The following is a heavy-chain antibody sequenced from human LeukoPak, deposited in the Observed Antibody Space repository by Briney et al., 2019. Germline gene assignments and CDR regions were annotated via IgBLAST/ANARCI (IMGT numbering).Heavy chain of an antibody. CDR3: ARMLGSIAARPLDLPTDAFDI. D-gene: IGHD6-6*01. Sequence: SVKVSCKASGGTFSSYAISWVRQAPGQGLEWMGGIIPIFGTANYAQKFQGRVTITADESTSTAYMELSSLRSEDTAVYYCARMLGSIAARPLDLPTDAFDIWGQGTMVTVSS. J-gene: IGHJ3*02. V-gene: IGHV1-69*01. CDR2: IIPIFGTA. CDR1: GGTFSSYA.